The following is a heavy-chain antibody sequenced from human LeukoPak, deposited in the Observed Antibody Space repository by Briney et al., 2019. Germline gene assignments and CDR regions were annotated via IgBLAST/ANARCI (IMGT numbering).Heavy chain of an antibody. D-gene: IGHD3-16*02. Sequence: PSETLSLTCTVSGGSINIFYWNWIRQPPGKGLEWIGSIYYSGSTYYNPSLKSRVTISVDTSKNQFSLKLSSVTAADTAVYYCARYLVENAFDYWGQGTLVTVSS. CDR1: GGSINIFY. CDR3: ARYLVENAFDY. CDR2: IYYSGST. V-gene: IGHV4-39*07. J-gene: IGHJ4*02.